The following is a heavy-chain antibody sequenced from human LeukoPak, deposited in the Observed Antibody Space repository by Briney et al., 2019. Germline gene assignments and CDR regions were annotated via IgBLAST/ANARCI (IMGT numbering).Heavy chain of an antibody. V-gene: IGHV4-39*01. J-gene: IGHJ4*02. Sequence: PSETLSLTCTVSGGSISSSSYYWGWIRQPPGKGLEWIGSIYYSGSTYYNPSLKSRVTISVDTSKNQFSLKLSSVTAADTAVYYCARLRRIAAAGTEGNWGQGTLVTVSS. CDR1: GGSISSSSYY. CDR3: ARLRRIAAAGTEGN. CDR2: IYYSGST. D-gene: IGHD6-13*01.